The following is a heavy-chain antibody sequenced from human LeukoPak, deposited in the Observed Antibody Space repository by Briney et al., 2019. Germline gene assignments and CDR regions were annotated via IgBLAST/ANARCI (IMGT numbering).Heavy chain of an antibody. CDR2: ISYDGSNK. Sequence: GRSLRLSCAASGFTFSSYAMHWVRQAPGKGLEWVAVISYDGSNKYYADSVKGRFTISRDNSKNTLYLQMNSLRAEDTAVYYWVKDKDNLWGSPYFFDNWGQGTLVSVSS. D-gene: IGHD3-16*01. CDR1: GFTFSSYA. CDR3: VKDKDNLWGSPYFFDN. V-gene: IGHV3-30*04. J-gene: IGHJ4*02.